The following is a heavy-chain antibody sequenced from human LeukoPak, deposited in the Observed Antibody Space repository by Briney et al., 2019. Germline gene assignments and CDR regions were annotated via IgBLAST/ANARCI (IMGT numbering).Heavy chain of an antibody. CDR2: ISYDGSNK. J-gene: IGHJ4*02. D-gene: IGHD2-2*02. CDR1: GFTFSSYA. CDR3: ARADCSSTSCYTVDC. Sequence: GGSLRLSCAASGFTFSSYAMHWVRQAPGKGLDGGAVISYDGSNKYYADSVKGRFTISRDNSKNTLYLQMNSLRAEDTAVYYCARADCSSTSCYTVDCWGQGTPVTVSS. V-gene: IGHV3-30*01.